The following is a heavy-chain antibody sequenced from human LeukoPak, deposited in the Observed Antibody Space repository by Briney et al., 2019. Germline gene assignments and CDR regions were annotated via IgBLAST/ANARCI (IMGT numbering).Heavy chain of an antibody. V-gene: IGHV4-59*08. D-gene: IGHD6-19*01. CDR1: GGSISGSY. CDR3: VRLGYTSGWSRDV. CDR2: IHSSGIS. Sequence: PSETLSLTCTVSGGSISGSYWSWVRQPPGKGPEWIAYIHSSGISKYNPSLGSRVTISVAKMQFSLRLTSVTAADTAVYYCVRLGYTSGWSRDVWGQGTTVIVSS. J-gene: IGHJ6*02.